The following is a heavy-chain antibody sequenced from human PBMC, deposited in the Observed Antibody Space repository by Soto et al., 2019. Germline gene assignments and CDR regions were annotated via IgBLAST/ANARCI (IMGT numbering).Heavy chain of an antibody. CDR1: GFTFSSYG. J-gene: IGHJ4*02. V-gene: IGHV3-33*01. Sequence: PGGSLRLSCAASGFTFSSYGMHWVRPAPGKGLEWVAVIWYDGSNKYYADSVKGRFTISRDNSKNTLYLQMNSLRAEDTAVYYCARCHELYYYDSSGYCDYWGQGTLVTVSS. CDR2: IWYDGSNK. CDR3: ARCHELYYYDSSGYCDY. D-gene: IGHD3-22*01.